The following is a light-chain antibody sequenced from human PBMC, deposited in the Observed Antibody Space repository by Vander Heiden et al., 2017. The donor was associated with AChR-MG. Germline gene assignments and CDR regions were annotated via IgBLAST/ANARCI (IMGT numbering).Light chain of an antibody. Sequence: DIQLTHSPSTLSASVGDRVTITCRASQSISSWLAWYQQKPGKAPKLLIHKASTLQSGVPSRFSGSGSGTEFTLTISSLQPDDFATYYCQQYSSYYSFGQGTKLDFK. CDR3: QQYSSYYS. V-gene: IGKV1-5*03. CDR1: QSISSW. J-gene: IGKJ2*03. CDR2: KAS.